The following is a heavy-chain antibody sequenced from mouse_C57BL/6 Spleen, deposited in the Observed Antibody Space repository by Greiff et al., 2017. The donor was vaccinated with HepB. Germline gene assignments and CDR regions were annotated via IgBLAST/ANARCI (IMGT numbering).Heavy chain of an antibody. D-gene: IGHD1-1*01. CDR3: AREGSFSTTVVPDY. V-gene: IGHV1-55*01. J-gene: IGHJ2*01. CDR1: GYTFTSYW. Sequence: QVQLQQPGAELVKPGASVKMSCKASGYTFTSYWITWVKQRPGQGLEWIGDIYPGSGSTNYNEKFKSKATLTVDTSSSTAYMQISSLTSEDSAVYYCAREGSFSTTVVPDYWGQGTTLTVSS. CDR2: IYPGSGST.